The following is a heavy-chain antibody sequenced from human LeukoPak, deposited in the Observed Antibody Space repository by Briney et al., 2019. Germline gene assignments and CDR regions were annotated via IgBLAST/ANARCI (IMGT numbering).Heavy chain of an antibody. CDR2: INPNSGGT. CDR3: ARETTVVTSACDY. V-gene: IGHV1-2*02. CDR1: GYTFTGYY. J-gene: IGHJ4*02. Sequence: GASVKVPCKASGYTFTGYYMHWVRQAPGQGLEWMGWINPNSGGTNYAQKFQGRVTMTRDTSISTAYMELSRLRSDDTAVYYCARETTVVTSACDYWGQGTLVTVSS. D-gene: IGHD4-23*01.